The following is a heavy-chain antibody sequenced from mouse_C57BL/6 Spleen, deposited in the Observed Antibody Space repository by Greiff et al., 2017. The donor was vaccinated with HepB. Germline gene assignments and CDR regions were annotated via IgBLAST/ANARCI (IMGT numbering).Heavy chain of an antibody. V-gene: IGHV1-15*01. D-gene: IGHD4-1*01. CDR1: GYTFTDYE. J-gene: IGHJ4*01. Sequence: VQLQQSGAELVRPGASVTLSCKASGYTFTDYEMHWVKQTPVHGLEWIGAIDPETGGTPYNQKFKGKAILTADKSSSTAYMELRSLTSEDSAVYYCTKNWRGAMDYWGQGTSVTVSS. CDR2: IDPETGGT. CDR3: TKNWRGAMDY.